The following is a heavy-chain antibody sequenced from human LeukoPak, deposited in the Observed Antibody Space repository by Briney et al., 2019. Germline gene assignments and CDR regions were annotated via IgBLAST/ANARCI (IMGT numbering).Heavy chain of an antibody. CDR1: GFMFRNFA. V-gene: IGHV3-66*04. Sequence: PGTSLRLSCSASGFMFRNFAMSWVRQAPGKGLEWVSVIYSGGSTYYADSVKGRFTISRDNSKNTLYLQMNSLRAEDTAVYYCARLYGSGRNTFPDYWGQGTLVTVSS. D-gene: IGHD3-10*01. J-gene: IGHJ4*02. CDR2: IYSGGST. CDR3: ARLYGSGRNTFPDY.